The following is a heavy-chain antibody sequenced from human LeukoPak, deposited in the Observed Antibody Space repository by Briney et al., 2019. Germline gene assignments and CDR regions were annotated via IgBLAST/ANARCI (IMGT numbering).Heavy chain of an antibody. D-gene: IGHD2-2*01. V-gene: IGHV6-1*01. CDR1: GDSVSSNSVT. J-gene: IGHJ5*02. CDR2: TYYRSTWYN. CDR3: ARRLTQYDCSDP. Sequence: SQTLSLTCAISGDSVSSNSVTWNWIRQSPSRGLEWLGRTYYRSTWYNDYAVSVRGRITVNPDTSKNQFSLHLNSVTPEDTAVYYCARRLTQYDCSDPWDQGILVTVSS.